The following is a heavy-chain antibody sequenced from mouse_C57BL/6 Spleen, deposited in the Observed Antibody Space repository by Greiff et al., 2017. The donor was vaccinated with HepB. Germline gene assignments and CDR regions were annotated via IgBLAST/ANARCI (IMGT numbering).Heavy chain of an antibody. Sequence: QVQLQQPGAELVMPGASVKLSCKASGYTFTSYWMHWVKQRPGQGLEWIGEIDPSDSYTNYHQKFKGKSTLTVDKSSSTAYMQLSSLTSEDSAVDYCARSYYDYDGRYFDVWGTGTTVTVSS. CDR3: ARSYYDYDGRYFDV. V-gene: IGHV1-69*01. CDR1: GYTFTSYW. J-gene: IGHJ1*03. CDR2: IDPSDSYT. D-gene: IGHD2-4*01.